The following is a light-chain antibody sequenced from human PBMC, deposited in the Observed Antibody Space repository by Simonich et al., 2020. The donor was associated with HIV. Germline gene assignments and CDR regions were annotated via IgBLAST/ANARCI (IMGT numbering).Light chain of an antibody. Sequence: SYELTQPPSVSVSPGQTARIPCSGDALPKEYAYWYQQKSGQAPVLVIYEDIKLPSGIPERFSGSTSGTMATLTISGAQVEDEADYYCYSTDSSGNHRVFGGGTKLTVL. V-gene: IGLV3-10*01. CDR3: YSTDSSGNHRV. J-gene: IGLJ3*02. CDR1: ALPKEY. CDR2: EDI.